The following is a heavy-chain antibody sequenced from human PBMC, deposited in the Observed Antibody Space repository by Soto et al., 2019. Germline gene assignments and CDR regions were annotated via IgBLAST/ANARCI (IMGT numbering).Heavy chain of an antibody. V-gene: IGHV4-30-4*01. Sequence: SETLSLTCTVSGGSISSGDYYWSWIRQPPGKGLEWIGYIYYSGSTYYNPSLKSRVTISVDTSKNQFSLKLSSVTAADTAVYYWARAALTGTWDWFDPGGKGTLVTVSS. CDR2: IYYSGST. CDR1: GGSISSGDYY. D-gene: IGHD1-7*01. J-gene: IGHJ5*02. CDR3: ARAALTGTWDWFDP.